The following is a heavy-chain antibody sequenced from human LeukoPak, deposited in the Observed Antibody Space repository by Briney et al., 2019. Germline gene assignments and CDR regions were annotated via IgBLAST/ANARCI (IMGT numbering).Heavy chain of an antibody. D-gene: IGHD2-2*01. CDR3: ARGSSWFDP. CDR2: INHSGST. V-gene: IGHV4-34*01. Sequence: PSETLSLTCAVYGGSFSGYYRSWIRQPPGKGLEWIGEINHSGSTNYNPSLKSRVTISVDTSKNQFSLKLSSVTAADTAVYYCARGSSWFDPWGQGTLVTVSS. CDR1: GGSFSGYY. J-gene: IGHJ5*02.